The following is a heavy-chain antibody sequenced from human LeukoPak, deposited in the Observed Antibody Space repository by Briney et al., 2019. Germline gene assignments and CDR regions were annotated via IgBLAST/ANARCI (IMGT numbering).Heavy chain of an antibody. Sequence: GASVKVSCKASGYTFTSYDINWVRQATGQGLEWMGWMNPNSGNTGYAQKFQGRVTMTRNTSISTAYMELSSLRSEDTAVYYCARGQLITIFGVVIQNWFDPWGQGTLVTVSS. CDR1: GYTFTSYD. D-gene: IGHD3-3*01. V-gene: IGHV1-8*01. J-gene: IGHJ5*02. CDR2: MNPNSGNT. CDR3: ARGQLITIFGVVIQNWFDP.